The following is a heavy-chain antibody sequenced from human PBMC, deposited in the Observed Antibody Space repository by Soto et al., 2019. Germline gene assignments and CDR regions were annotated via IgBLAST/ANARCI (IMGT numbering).Heavy chain of an antibody. J-gene: IGHJ1*01. CDR2: ISGSGGST. Sequence: VGSLRLSCAASGFTFSSYAMSWVRQAPGKGLEWVSAISGSGGSTYYADSVKGRFTISRDNSKNTLYLQMNSLRAEDTAVYYCAKGLTPGYFQHWGQGTLVTVSS. D-gene: IGHD1-20*01. V-gene: IGHV3-23*01. CDR1: GFTFSSYA. CDR3: AKGLTPGYFQH.